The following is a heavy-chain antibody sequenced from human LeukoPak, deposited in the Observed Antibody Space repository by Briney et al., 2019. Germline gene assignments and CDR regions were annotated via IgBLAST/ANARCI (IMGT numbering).Heavy chain of an antibody. J-gene: IGHJ4*02. Sequence: PGGSLRLSCAASGFTFSSYAMSWVRQAPGKGLEWVSYISSSSSTIYYADSVKGRFTISRDNAKNSLYLQMNSLRAEDTAVYYCAREGGGYCSSTSCYGWYWGQGTLVTVSS. D-gene: IGHD2-2*01. CDR2: ISSSSSTI. CDR3: AREGGGYCSSTSCYGWY. V-gene: IGHV3-48*01. CDR1: GFTFSSYA.